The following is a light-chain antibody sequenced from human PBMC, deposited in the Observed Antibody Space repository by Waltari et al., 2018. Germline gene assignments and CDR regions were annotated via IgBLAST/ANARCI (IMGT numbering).Light chain of an antibody. V-gene: IGLV1-40*01. CDR3: QSYESSLSAVV. Sequence: QSVLTQPPSVSGAPGQRVTISCTGSSSNIGAGYDVHWYQQLPGTAPKPLIYVKGSGPSGFPDRLFVSESGAPASLVISGPQADDGAVYYCQSYESSLSAVVFGGGTKLTVL. CDR1: SSNIGAGYD. CDR2: VKG. J-gene: IGLJ2*01.